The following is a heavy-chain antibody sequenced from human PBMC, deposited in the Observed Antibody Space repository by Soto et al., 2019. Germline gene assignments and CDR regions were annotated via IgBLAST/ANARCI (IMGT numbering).Heavy chain of an antibody. J-gene: IGHJ4*02. V-gene: IGHV4-39*01. Sequence: XETLSLPCTVSGGSISRSSYYWGWIRQPPGKGLEWIGTIYYSGSTFYNLSLKSRVTISVDTSKTQFSLKLSSVTVADTAVYYCARRSFEYSSSSDPGFFDYWGQGTPVTVSS. CDR1: GGSISRSSYY. CDR2: IYYSGST. D-gene: IGHD6-6*01. CDR3: ARRSFEYSSSSDPGFFDY.